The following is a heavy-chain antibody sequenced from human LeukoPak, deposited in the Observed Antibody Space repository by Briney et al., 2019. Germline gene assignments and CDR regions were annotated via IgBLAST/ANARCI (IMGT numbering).Heavy chain of an antibody. V-gene: IGHV1-46*01. J-gene: IGHJ4*02. CDR2: INPSGGST. CDR1: GYTFTSYY. Sequence: GASVKVSCKASGYTFTSYYMHWVRQAPGQGLEWMGIINPSGGSTSYAQKFQGRVTMTRDTSTSTVYMEVSSLRSEDTAVYYCAAASLLWDPGEWGQGTLVTVSS. CDR3: AAASLLWDPGE. D-gene: IGHD3-10*01.